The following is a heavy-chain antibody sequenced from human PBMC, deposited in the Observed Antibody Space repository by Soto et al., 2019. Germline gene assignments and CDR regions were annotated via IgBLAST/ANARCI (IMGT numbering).Heavy chain of an antibody. CDR3: AKGPRRLIVVMVNAIVAGMHV. D-gene: IGHD2-8*01. CDR2: IAYDGSNK. Sequence: QVQLVESGGGVVQPGRSLRLSCAAPGFSFSTYGMHWVRQAPGKGLEWVAVIAYDGSNKYYADSVKGRFTISRDNSKNTVHLQMNSLRAEDTAVDYCAKGPRRLIVVMVNAIVAGMHVWGQGTTVTVAS. J-gene: IGHJ6*02. CDR1: GFSFSTYG. V-gene: IGHV3-30*18.